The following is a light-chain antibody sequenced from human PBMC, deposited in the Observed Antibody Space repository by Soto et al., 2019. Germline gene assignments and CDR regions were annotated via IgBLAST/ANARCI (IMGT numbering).Light chain of an antibody. CDR3: SSYTTRTDVV. J-gene: IGLJ2*01. Sequence: QSALTQPASVSGSPGQSITISCTGTSSDVGNYNSVSWYQQHPGKAPKLIISEVSNRPSGVSNRFSGSKSGNTASLTISGLQDEDESDYCCSSYTTRTDVVFGGGTKLTVL. CDR2: EVS. CDR1: SSDVGNYNS. V-gene: IGLV2-14*01.